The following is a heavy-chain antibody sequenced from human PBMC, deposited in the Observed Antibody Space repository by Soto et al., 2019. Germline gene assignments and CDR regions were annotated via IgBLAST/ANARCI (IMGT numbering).Heavy chain of an antibody. D-gene: IGHD2-21*01. Sequence: SETLSLTCTVSGGSITNNSRNWIRQPPGKGLEWIGYIYYSGSTNYNPSLKSRVTISVDTSKNQISLKLSSVTAADTAVYYCARTTNGGEGGYWGQGILVTVS. V-gene: IGHV4-59*01. CDR1: GGSITNNS. J-gene: IGHJ4*02. CDR2: IYYSGST. CDR3: ARTTNGGEGGY.